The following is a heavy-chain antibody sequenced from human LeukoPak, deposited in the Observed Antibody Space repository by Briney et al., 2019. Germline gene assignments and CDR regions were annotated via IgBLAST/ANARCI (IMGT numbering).Heavy chain of an antibody. CDR2: IYTSGST. J-gene: IGHJ4*02. Sequence: SETLSLTCTVSGGSISSYYWSWIRQPAGKGLEWIGRIYTSGSTNYNPSLKSRVTMSVDTSKNQFSLKLTSVTAADTAVYYCAGMGPGSSSGTLLDYWGQGTLVTVSS. D-gene: IGHD6-6*01. CDR1: GGSISSYY. V-gene: IGHV4-4*07. CDR3: AGMGPGSSSGTLLDY.